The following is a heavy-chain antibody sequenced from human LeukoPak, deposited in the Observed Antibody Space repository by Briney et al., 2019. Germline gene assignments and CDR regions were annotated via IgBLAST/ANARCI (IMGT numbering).Heavy chain of an antibody. CDR1: GGCISSGDFY. V-gene: IGHV4-30-4*08. D-gene: IGHD2-2*02. Sequence: SQTLSLTCTVSGGCISSGDFYWSWIRQPPGKGLEWIGYMYYTGSTYYNPSLKSRVTISLDTSKTHFSLKLASVTAADTAVYYCARGLAPLVVVPAAIPAAFDIWGRGTMVTVSS. CDR2: MYYTGST. CDR3: ARGLAPLVVVPAAIPAAFDI. J-gene: IGHJ3*02.